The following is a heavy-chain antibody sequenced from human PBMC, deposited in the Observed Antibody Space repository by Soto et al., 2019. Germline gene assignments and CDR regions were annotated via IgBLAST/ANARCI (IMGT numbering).Heavy chain of an antibody. CDR3: ARGLKSSPSRWFDP. V-gene: IGHV4-34*01. Sequence: SETLSLTCTVSEGSIRGYYWSWIRQPPGKGLEWIGEINHSGSTNYNPSLKSRVTISVDTSKNQFSLKLSSVTAADTAVYYCARGLKSSPSRWFDPWGQGTLVTVS. CDR2: INHSGST. J-gene: IGHJ5*02. D-gene: IGHD6-6*01. CDR1: EGSIRGYY.